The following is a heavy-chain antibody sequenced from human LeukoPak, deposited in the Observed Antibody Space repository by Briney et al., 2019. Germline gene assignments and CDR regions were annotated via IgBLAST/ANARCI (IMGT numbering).Heavy chain of an antibody. CDR3: AKSGSSWSYFDY. D-gene: IGHD6-13*01. CDR2: ISFDGSEK. J-gene: IGHJ4*02. V-gene: IGHV3-30*18. Sequence: GGSLRLSCAASGFTFTTYGMHWVRQPPGKGLEWVALISFDGSEKYYAESVKGRFTISRDNSKNTLYLQMNSLRAEDTAVYYCAKSGSSWSYFDYWGQGTLVTVSS. CDR1: GFTFTTYG.